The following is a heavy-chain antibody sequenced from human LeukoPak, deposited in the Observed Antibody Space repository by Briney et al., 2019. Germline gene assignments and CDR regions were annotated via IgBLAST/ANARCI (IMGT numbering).Heavy chain of an antibody. D-gene: IGHD3-16*01. V-gene: IGHV3-30-3*01. Sequence: PGGSLRLSCAASGFTFSSYAMHWVRQAPGKGLEWVAVISYDGSNKYYADSVKGRFTISRDNSKNTLYLQMNSLRAEDTAVYYCARDLPGGNPGEDYFDYWGQGTLVTVSS. J-gene: IGHJ4*02. CDR3: ARDLPGGNPGEDYFDY. CDR1: GFTFSSYA. CDR2: ISYDGSNK.